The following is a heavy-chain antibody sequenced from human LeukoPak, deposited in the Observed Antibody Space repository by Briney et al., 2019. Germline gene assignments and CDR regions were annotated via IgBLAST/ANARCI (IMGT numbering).Heavy chain of an antibody. CDR1: GFTFSSYS. Sequence: PGGSLRLSCAASGFTFSSYSMNWVRQAPGKGLEWVSSISSSGSYIYYADAVKGRFTISRDNAKNSLYLQMNSLRVEDTAVYYCVRDITGTTYYYYYMDVWGKGTTVTVSS. CDR2: ISSSGSYI. V-gene: IGHV3-21*01. CDR3: VRDITGTTYYYYYMDV. D-gene: IGHD1-7*01. J-gene: IGHJ6*03.